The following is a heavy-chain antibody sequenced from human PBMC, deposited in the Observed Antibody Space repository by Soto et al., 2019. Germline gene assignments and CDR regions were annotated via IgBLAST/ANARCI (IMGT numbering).Heavy chain of an antibody. Sequence: SGGSLRLSCAASGFSFRSYTLHWFRQAPGGGLEWVSSITGSSSYEFYADSVKGRFTISRDNDDNLLFLQMNNLRAEDTALYFCARDQDCGGTSCQFWAPGYWGQGTLVT. CDR1: GFSFRSYT. D-gene: IGHD2-2*01. CDR2: ITGSSSYE. V-gene: IGHV3-21*06. CDR3: ARDQDCGGTSCQFWAPGY. J-gene: IGHJ4*02.